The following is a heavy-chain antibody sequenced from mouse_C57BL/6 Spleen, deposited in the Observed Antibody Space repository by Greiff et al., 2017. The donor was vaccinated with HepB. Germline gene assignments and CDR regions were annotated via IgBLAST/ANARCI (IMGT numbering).Heavy chain of an antibody. Sequence: EVQLQQSGPELVKPGASVKISCKASGYTFTDYYMNWVKQSHGKSLEWIGDINPNNGGTSYNQKFKGKATLTVDKSSSTAYMELRSLTSEDSAVYYCARDDCDYVGWFAYWGQGTRVTVSA. CDR3: ARDDCDYVGWFAY. CDR2: INPNNGGT. D-gene: IGHD2-3*01. CDR1: GYTFTDYY. V-gene: IGHV1-26*01. J-gene: IGHJ3*01.